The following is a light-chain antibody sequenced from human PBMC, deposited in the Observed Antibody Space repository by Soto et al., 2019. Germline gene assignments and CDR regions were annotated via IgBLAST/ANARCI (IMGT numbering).Light chain of an antibody. Sequence: EIVMTPSPATLSVSPGERATLSRRASQSVSSNLAWYQQKPGQAPRLLIYGASTRATGIPARFSGSGSGTEFTLTISSLQSEDFAVYYCQQYNNWPPMLTFGGGTKVDIK. CDR3: QQYNNWPPMLT. V-gene: IGKV3-15*01. CDR1: QSVSSN. CDR2: GAS. J-gene: IGKJ4*01.